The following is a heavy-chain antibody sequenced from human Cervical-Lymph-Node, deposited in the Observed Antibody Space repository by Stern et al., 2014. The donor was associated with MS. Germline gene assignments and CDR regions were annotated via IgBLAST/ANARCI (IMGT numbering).Heavy chain of an antibody. D-gene: IGHD2-2*01. Sequence: MQLVESGAEVKKPGSSVKVSCKASGGTFSSYTISWVRQAPGQGLEWMGRIIPILGIANYAQKFQGRVTITADKSTSTADMELSSLRSEDTAVYYCAREDIVVVPAACGWFDPWGQGTLVTVSS. CDR1: GGTFSSYT. J-gene: IGHJ5*02. CDR3: AREDIVVVPAACGWFDP. CDR2: IIPILGIA. V-gene: IGHV1-69*09.